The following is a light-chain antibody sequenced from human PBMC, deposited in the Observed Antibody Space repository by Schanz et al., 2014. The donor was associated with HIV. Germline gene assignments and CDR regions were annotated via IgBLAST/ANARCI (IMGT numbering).Light chain of an antibody. CDR1: RSNLGAGFD. CDR2: DNT. Sequence: QSVLTQPPSVSGAPGQRVTISCTGSRSNLGAGFDVHWYQQLPGASPKLLIYDNTKRPSGVPDRFFGSQSGTSASLAITGLQAEDEADYYCQSYDSTLTLYVFGTGTKLTVL. CDR3: QSYDSTLTLYV. J-gene: IGLJ1*01. V-gene: IGLV1-40*01.